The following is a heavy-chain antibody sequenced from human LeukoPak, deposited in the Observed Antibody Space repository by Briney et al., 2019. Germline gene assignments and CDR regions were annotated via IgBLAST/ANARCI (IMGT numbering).Heavy chain of an antibody. CDR1: GFTFSSYW. Sequence: GGSLRLSCAASGFTFSSYWMHWVRQAPGKGLVRVSRINSDGSSTSYADSVKGRFTISRDNAKNTLYLQMNSLRAEDTAVYYCARVYSSGWYVGDYWGQGTLVTVSS. J-gene: IGHJ4*02. D-gene: IGHD6-19*01. CDR3: ARVYSSGWYVGDY. CDR2: INSDGSST. V-gene: IGHV3-74*01.